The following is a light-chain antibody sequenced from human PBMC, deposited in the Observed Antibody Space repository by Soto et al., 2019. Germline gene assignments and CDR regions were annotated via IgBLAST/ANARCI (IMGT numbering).Light chain of an antibody. CDR3: QQYNKWPPIT. CDR1: QSVRSN. V-gene: IGKV3-15*01. Sequence: EIVITQSPATLSVSPGEGASLSCRASQSVRSNLAWYQQKPGQAPRLLIFGASTRATGIPARCSGSGSGTEFTLTISSQQSEDFAVYYCQQYNKWPPITFGQGTRLEIK. J-gene: IGKJ5*01. CDR2: GAS.